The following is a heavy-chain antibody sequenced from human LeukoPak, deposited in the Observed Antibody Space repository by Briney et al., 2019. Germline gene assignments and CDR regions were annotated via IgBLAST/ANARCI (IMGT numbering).Heavy chain of an antibody. J-gene: IGHJ4*02. Sequence: GGSLRLSCAASGFTFGNYGMQWLRQAPGKGLEWVAFIRYDGNEKLYADSVKGRFTVSRDTTRNTLDLQANSLKPDDTDVYYCAKVISAWSGFDYWGQGTLVTVSS. CDR2: IRYDGNEK. CDR1: GFTFGNYG. CDR3: AKVISAWSGFDY. D-gene: IGHD6-19*01. V-gene: IGHV3-30*02.